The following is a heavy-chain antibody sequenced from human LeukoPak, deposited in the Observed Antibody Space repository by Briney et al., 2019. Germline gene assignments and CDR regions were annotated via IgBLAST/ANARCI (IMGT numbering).Heavy chain of an antibody. J-gene: IGHJ4*02. D-gene: IGHD6-19*01. CDR3: ARAGQWQYYFGY. Sequence: GASVKVSCKASGYTFTSYAMHWVRQAPGQRLEWMGWINAGNGNTKYSQKFQGRVTITRDTSASTAYMELSSLRSEDTAVYYCARAGQWQYYFGYWGQGTLVTVSS. V-gene: IGHV1-3*01. CDR2: INAGNGNT. CDR1: GYTFTSYA.